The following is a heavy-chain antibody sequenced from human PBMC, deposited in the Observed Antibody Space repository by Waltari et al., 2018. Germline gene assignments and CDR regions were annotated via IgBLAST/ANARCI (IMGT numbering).Heavy chain of an antibody. Sequence: QVQLQQWGAGLLKPSETLSLTCAVYGGSFSGYYWRWIRQPPGTGLEWIGEINHSGSTNYNPSLKSRVTISVDTSKNQFSLKLSSVTAADTAVYYCARGLGDDFWSGYYYYYYYMDVWGKGTTVTVSS. D-gene: IGHD3-3*01. CDR2: INHSGST. CDR1: GGSFSGYY. CDR3: ARGLGDDFWSGYYYYYYYMDV. V-gene: IGHV4-34*01. J-gene: IGHJ6*03.